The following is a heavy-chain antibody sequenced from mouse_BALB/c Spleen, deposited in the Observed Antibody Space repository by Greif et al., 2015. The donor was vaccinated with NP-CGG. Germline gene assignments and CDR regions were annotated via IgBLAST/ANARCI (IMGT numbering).Heavy chain of an antibody. CDR2: ISNGGGST. J-gene: IGHJ4*01. CDR1: GFTFSSYA. Sequence: EVQGVESGGGLVQPGGSLKLSCAASGFTFSSYAMSWVRQTPEERLEWVAYISNGGGSTYYPDTVKGRFTISRDNAKNTLYLQMSSLKSEDTAMYYCARGQVVGDAMDYWGQGTSVTVSS. CDR3: ARGQVVGDAMDY. V-gene: IGHV5-12-2*01. D-gene: IGHD1-1*01.